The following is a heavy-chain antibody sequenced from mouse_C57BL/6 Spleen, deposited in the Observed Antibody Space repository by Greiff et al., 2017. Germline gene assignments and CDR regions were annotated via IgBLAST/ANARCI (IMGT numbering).Heavy chain of an antibody. CDR1: GYAFSSSW. Sequence: QVQLQQSGPELVKPGASVKISCKASGYAFSSSWMNWVKQRPGKGLEWIGRIYPGDGDTNYNGKFKGKATLTADKSSSTAYMQLSSLTSEDSAVYYCARGGYDGYWGQGTTLTVSS. D-gene: IGHD2-2*01. CDR3: ARGGYDGY. CDR2: IYPGDGDT. V-gene: IGHV1-82*01. J-gene: IGHJ2*01.